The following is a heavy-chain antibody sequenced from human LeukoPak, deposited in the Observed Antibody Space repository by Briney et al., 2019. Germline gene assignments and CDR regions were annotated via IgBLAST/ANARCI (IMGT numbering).Heavy chain of an antibody. CDR1: GFKCDDYS. Sequence: PGMSLRLSCVGSGFKCDDYSMPWVRQVPGKGLEWFSRISWSTATIAYADSVKGRFTIPRDNAKNSLYLQMNSLRPEDMALYYCAKGGSNGWYADHWGQGTLVTVSS. CDR3: AKGGSNGWYADH. J-gene: IGHJ5*02. D-gene: IGHD6-19*01. V-gene: IGHV3-9*03. CDR2: ISWSTATI.